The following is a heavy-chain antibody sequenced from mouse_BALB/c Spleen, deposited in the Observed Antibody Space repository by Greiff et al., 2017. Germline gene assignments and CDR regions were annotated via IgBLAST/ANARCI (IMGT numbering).Heavy chain of an antibody. J-gene: IGHJ1*01. Sequence: QVQLQQSGPGLVAPSQSLSITCTVSGFSLTSYGVHWVRQPPGKGLEWLGVIGAGGSTNYNSALMSRLSISKDNSKSQVFLKMNSLQTDDTAMYYCARDRYYGSSYWYFDVWGAGTTVTVSS. CDR2: IGAGGST. D-gene: IGHD1-1*01. CDR3: ARDRYYGSSYWYFDV. V-gene: IGHV2-9*02. CDR1: GFSLTSYG.